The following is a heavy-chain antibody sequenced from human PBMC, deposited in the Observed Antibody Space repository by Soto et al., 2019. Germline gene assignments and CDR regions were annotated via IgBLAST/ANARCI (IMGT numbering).Heavy chain of an antibody. V-gene: IGHV4-34*01. D-gene: IGHD3-3*01. J-gene: IGHJ3*02. CDR1: GGSFSGYY. Sequence: SETLSLTCAVYGGSFSGYYWSWIRQPPGKGLEWIGEINHSGSTNYNPSLKSRVTISVDTSKNQFSLKLSSVTAADTAVYYCARVGITIFGVVIGAFDIWGQGTMVT. CDR3: ARVGITIFGVVIGAFDI. CDR2: INHSGST.